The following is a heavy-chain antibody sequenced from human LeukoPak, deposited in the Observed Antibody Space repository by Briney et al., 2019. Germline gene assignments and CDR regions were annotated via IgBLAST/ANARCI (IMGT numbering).Heavy chain of an antibody. Sequence: PGGSLRLSCAASAFTFSSYSMNWVRQAPGKGLEWVSSISSSSSYIYYADSVKGRFTISRDNAKNSLYLQMNSLRAEDMALYYCAKDTNYDSSGYDAFDIWGQGTMVTVSS. CDR2: ISSSSSYI. D-gene: IGHD3-22*01. J-gene: IGHJ3*02. CDR3: AKDTNYDSSGYDAFDI. CDR1: AFTFSSYS. V-gene: IGHV3-21*04.